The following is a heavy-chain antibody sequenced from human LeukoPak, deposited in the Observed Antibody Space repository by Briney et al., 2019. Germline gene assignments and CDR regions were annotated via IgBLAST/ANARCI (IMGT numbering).Heavy chain of an antibody. CDR2: IYYSGST. D-gene: IGHD1-26*01. J-gene: IGHJ1*01. CDR1: GGSISSSSYY. V-gene: IGHV4-39*07. Sequence: SETLSLTCTVSGGSISSSSYYWGWIRQPPGKGLEWIGSIYYSGSTYYNPSLKSRVTISVDTSKNQFSLKLSSVTAADTAVYYCASGVGAVEYFQHWGQGTLVTVSS. CDR3: ASGVGAVEYFQH.